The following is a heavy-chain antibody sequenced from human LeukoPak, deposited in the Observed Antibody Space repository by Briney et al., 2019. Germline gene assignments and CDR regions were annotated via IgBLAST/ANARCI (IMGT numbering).Heavy chain of an antibody. D-gene: IGHD1-1*01. V-gene: IGHV4-61*01. CDR2: IYYSGST. J-gene: IGHJ5*02. CDR1: GYSISSGYY. CDR3: ARVVLLQLERRGWFDP. Sequence: SETLSLTCTVSGYSISSGYYWSWIRQPPGKGLEWIGYIYYSGSTNYNPSLKSRVTISVDTSKNQFSLKLSSVTAADTAVYYCARVVLLQLERRGWFDPWGQGTLVTVSS.